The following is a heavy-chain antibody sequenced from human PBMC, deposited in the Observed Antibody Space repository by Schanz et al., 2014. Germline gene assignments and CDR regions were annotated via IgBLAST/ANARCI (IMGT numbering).Heavy chain of an antibody. V-gene: IGHV1-18*01. D-gene: IGHD6-6*01. CDR2: ISANNGNT. Sequence: QVQLVQSGDEVKKPGASVGVSCKASGYTFTNYGVTWVRQAPGQGLEWMGWISANNGNTNYAQEFQGRVTMTTDTSTSTSYMELTSLRSDDTAVYYCARDQSPYTNSSDVRYFDYWGQGSLVTVSS. J-gene: IGHJ4*02. CDR1: GYTFTNYG. CDR3: ARDQSPYTNSSDVRYFDY.